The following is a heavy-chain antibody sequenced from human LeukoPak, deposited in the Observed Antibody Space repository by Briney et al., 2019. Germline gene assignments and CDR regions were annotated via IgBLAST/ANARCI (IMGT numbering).Heavy chain of an antibody. J-gene: IGHJ4*02. CDR2: ISGSGGST. CDR1: GFTFSSYA. Sequence: GASLRLPCAASGFTFSSYAMSWVSQDPGKGLERVSAISGSGGSTYYADSVKGRFTISRDNTKNTLYLQMNSLRAEDTAVYYCAKEPGIAARRTYFDYWGQGTLVTVSS. CDR3: AKEPGIAARRTYFDY. V-gene: IGHV3-23*01. D-gene: IGHD6-6*01.